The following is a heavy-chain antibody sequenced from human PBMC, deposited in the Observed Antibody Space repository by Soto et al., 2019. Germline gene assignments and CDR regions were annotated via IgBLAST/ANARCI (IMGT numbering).Heavy chain of an antibody. Sequence: TSETLSLTCTISGGSISSGDYYWSWIRHPPGKGLELIGEIFASGSSNYNPSLNGRVTISLDTSKNHFSLKLTSLTAADTAIYYCAREGFDHRPDYWGQGIPVTVSS. CDR2: IFASGSS. V-gene: IGHV4-39*07. CDR1: GGSISSGDYY. CDR3: AREGFDHRPDY. J-gene: IGHJ4*02.